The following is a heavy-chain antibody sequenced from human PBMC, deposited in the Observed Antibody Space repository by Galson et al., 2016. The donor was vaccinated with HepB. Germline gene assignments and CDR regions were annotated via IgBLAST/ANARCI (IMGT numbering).Heavy chain of an antibody. J-gene: IGHJ4*02. CDR1: GFTFSSYA. D-gene: IGHD5-18*01. CDR2: ISGSGGST. Sequence: SLRLSCAASGFTFSSYAMSWVRQAPGKGLEWVSAISGSGGSTYYADSVKGRFTISRDNSKNTLYLQMSSLRSEDTAVYYCAREIPRKQLWLRFGYFDSWGQGTLVTVSS. V-gene: IGHV3-23*01. CDR3: AREIPRKQLWLRFGYFDS.